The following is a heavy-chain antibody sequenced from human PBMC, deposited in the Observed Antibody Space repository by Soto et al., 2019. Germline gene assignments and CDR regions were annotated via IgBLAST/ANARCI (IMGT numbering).Heavy chain of an antibody. CDR3: ARDLRGTYYYDSSGYYPDY. Sequence: GGSLRLSCAASGFTFSSYAMHFFRHSPGKGREWVGVISYDGSNKYYADSVKGRFTISRDNSKNTLYLQMNSLRAEDTAVYYCARDLRGTYYYDSSGYYPDYWGQGTLVTVSS. D-gene: IGHD3-22*01. J-gene: IGHJ4*02. CDR2: ISYDGSNK. CDR1: GFTFSSYA. V-gene: IGHV3-30-3*01.